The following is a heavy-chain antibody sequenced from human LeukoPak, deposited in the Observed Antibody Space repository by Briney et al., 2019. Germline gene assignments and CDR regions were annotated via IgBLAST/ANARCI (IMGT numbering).Heavy chain of an antibody. J-gene: IGHJ4*02. CDR1: GFTFSSYW. D-gene: IGHD3-22*01. V-gene: IGHV3-7*01. CDR3: ARGSQYYDSSGYYLPGDY. Sequence: GGSLRLSCAASGFTFSSYWMSWVRQAPGKGLEWVANIKQDGSEKYYVDSVKGRFTISRDNAKNSLYLQMNSLRAEDTAVYYCARGSQYYDSSGYYLPGDYWGQGTLVTVSS. CDR2: IKQDGSEK.